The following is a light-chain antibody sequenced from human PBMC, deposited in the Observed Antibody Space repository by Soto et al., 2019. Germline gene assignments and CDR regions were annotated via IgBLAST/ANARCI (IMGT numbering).Light chain of an antibody. CDR2: DVS. CDR3: SSYTSSSLHV. CDR1: RSDVGGYNH. Sequence: QSALTQPASLSGSPGQSITISCTGTRSDVGGYNHVSWYQQHSGKAPKILIYDVSNRPSGVSNRFSGSKSGNTAFLTIFGLQAEDEADYYCSSYTSSSLHVFGTGTKVTVL. V-gene: IGLV2-14*03. J-gene: IGLJ1*01.